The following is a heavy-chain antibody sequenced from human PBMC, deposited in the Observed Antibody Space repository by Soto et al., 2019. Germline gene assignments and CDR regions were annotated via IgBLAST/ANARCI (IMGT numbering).Heavy chain of an antibody. CDR1: GFTFRTYW. Sequence: EVQLVESGGGLVQLGGSLRLSCEASGFTFRTYWMHWLRQAPGKGLVWVSRIKSDGSGTYYADSVEGRFTISRDNAQNTLYLQMNSLRAEDTAVYYCVRADGDYHDGNGYLGRHWGQGTLVTVSS. CDR2: IKSDGSGT. D-gene: IGHD3-22*01. CDR3: VRADGDYHDGNGYLGRH. V-gene: IGHV3-74*01. J-gene: IGHJ4*02.